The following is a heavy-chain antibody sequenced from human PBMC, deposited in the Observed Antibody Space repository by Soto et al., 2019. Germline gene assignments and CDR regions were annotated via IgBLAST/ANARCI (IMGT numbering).Heavy chain of an antibody. CDR1: GGSVSSGSYY. D-gene: IGHD4-17*01. CDR3: ARYKDYGDYGLDY. CDR2: IYYIGST. J-gene: IGHJ4*02. Sequence: QVQLQESGPGLVKPSETLSLTCTVSGGSVSSGSYYWNWIRQPPGKGLEWIGYIYYIGSTNYNPSLNSRITMSVDTSKSQFSLKLSSVTAADTAVYYCARYKDYGDYGLDYWGRGTLVTVSS. V-gene: IGHV4-61*01.